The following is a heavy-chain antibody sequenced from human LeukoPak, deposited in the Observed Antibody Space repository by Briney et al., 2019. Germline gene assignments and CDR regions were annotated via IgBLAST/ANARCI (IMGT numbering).Heavy chain of an antibody. CDR1: GFTFSSYG. J-gene: IGHJ4*02. D-gene: IGHD4-17*01. CDR3: AKDVENGDYCFDY. CDR2: ISYDGSNK. V-gene: IGHV3-30*18. Sequence: PGRSLRLSCAASGFTFSSYGMHWVRQAPGKGLEWVAVISYDGSNKYYADSVKGRFTISRDNSKNTLYLQMNGLRAEDTAVYYCAKDVENGDYCFDYWGQGTLVTVSS.